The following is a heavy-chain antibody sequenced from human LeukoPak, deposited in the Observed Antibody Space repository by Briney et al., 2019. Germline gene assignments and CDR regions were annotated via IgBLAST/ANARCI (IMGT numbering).Heavy chain of an antibody. CDR2: IYYSGST. J-gene: IGHJ4*02. Sequence: PSETLSLTCIVSGGSISGYYWSWIRQPPGKGLEWIGYIYYSGSTNYNPSLKSRVTISVDTSKNQFSLKLSPVTAADTAVYYCARGMGGYCSGGSCPPDYWGQGTLVTVSS. CDR3: ARGMGGYCSGGSCPPDY. V-gene: IGHV4-59*01. CDR1: GGSISGYY. D-gene: IGHD2-15*01.